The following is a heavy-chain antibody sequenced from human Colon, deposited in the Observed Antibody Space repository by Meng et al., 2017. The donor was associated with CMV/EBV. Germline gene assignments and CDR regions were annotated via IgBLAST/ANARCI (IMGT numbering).Heavy chain of an antibody. J-gene: IGHJ6*02. CDR1: GFTFNAYA. CDR3: AKDNSDDYGGEPVPWYRKGLDV. CDR2: ISSNSGRS. V-gene: IGHV3-23*01. Sequence: GESLKISCAASGFTFNAYAMAWVRQVPGKGLQWVAAISSNSGRSYYADSVKGRFTVSRDNSKNILYLQMSNMGVEDAALYYCAKDNSDDYGGEPVPWYRKGLDVWGQGTTVTVSS. D-gene: IGHD4-23*01.